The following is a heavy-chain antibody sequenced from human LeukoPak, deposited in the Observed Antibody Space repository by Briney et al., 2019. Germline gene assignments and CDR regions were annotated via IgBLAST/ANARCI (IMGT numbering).Heavy chain of an antibody. J-gene: IGHJ4*02. CDR2: ISGSGGST. CDR1: GFTFSSYA. V-gene: IGHV3-23*01. CDR3: AKVHSSSWYAWGYYFDY. D-gene: IGHD6-13*01. Sequence: PGGSLRLSCAASGFTFSSYAMSWVRQAPGKGLEWVSAISGSGGSTYYADYVKGRFTISRDNSMNTLYLQMNSLRADDTAVYYCAKVHSSSWYAWGYYFDYWGQGTLVTVSS.